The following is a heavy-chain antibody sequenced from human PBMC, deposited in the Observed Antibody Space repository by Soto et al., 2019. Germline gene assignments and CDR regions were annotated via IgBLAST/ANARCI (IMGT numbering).Heavy chain of an antibody. CDR1: GYTFNTYG. J-gene: IGHJ5*02. V-gene: IGHV1-18*01. Sequence: ASVKVSCKTSGYTFNTYGINWVRQAPGQGLELMGWISAYDGKTTYAEKFQGRVTMTTDTSTSTAYMELRSLRSDDTAIYYCARDPHEFWTSYWFDPWGQGTPVTVSA. CDR2: ISAYDGKT. D-gene: IGHD3-3*01. CDR3: ARDPHEFWTSYWFDP.